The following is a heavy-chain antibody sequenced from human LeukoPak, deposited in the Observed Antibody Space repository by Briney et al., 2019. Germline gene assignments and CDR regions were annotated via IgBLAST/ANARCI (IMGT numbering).Heavy chain of an antibody. CDR1: GGSISSYY. V-gene: IGHV4-59*01. CDR2: IYYSGST. D-gene: IGHD5-18*01. J-gene: IGHJ4*02. CDR3: ASGYSFHFDY. Sequence: NPSETLSLTCTVSGGSISSYYWSWIRQPPGKGLEWIGYIYYSGSTNYNPPLKSRVTISVDTSKNQFSLKLSSVTAADTAVYYCASGYSFHFDYWGQGTLVTVSS.